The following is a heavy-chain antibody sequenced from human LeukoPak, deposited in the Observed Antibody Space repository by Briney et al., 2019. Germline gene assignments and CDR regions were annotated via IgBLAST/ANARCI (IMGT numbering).Heavy chain of an antibody. CDR1: GASISSFY. CDR2: IYCSGST. V-gene: IGHV4-59*01. J-gene: IGHJ6*03. D-gene: IGHD3-9*01. CDR3: ARGTSNVLGHFDWLHMDV. Sequence: SETLSLTCTVSGASISSFYWSWIRQPPGKGLEWIGYIYCSGSTNSNPSLKSRVTISVDTSKNQFSLKVSSVTAAGTAGYYCARGTSNVLGHFDWLHMDVWGKGTLVTVSS.